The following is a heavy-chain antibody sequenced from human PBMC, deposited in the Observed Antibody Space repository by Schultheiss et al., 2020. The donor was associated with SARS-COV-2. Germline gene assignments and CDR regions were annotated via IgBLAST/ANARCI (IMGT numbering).Heavy chain of an antibody. D-gene: IGHD3-3*01. V-gene: IGHV3-48*01. CDR2: ISSSSSTI. J-gene: IGHJ6*03. CDR3: ARVLDTYYDFWSGYTMGYYYMDV. Sequence: GGSLRLSCAASGFTFSSYGMHWVRQAPGKGLEWVSYISSSSSTIYYADSVKGRFTISRDNSKNTLYLQMNSLRAEDTAVYYCARVLDTYYDFWSGYTMGYYYMDVWGKGTTVTVSS. CDR1: GFTFSSYG.